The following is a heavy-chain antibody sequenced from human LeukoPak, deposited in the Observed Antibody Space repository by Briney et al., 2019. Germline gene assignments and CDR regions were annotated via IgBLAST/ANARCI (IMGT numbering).Heavy chain of an antibody. Sequence: SETLSLTCSVSGGSISSLYWSWIRQPPGKGLEWIGYIYYTGSTNYNPSLKSRVTMFVDMSKNQFSLRLSSVTAADTAVYYCAREEFCNGGGCSFDSWGQGALVTVSS. J-gene: IGHJ4*02. CDR3: AREEFCNGGGCSFDS. V-gene: IGHV4-59*12. CDR1: GGSISSLY. CDR2: IYYTGST. D-gene: IGHD2-15*01.